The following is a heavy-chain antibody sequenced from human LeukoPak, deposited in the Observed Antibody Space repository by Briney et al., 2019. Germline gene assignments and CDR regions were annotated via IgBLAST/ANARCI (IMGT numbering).Heavy chain of an antibody. J-gene: IGHJ6*02. CDR3: ARGRYDILTGYPALYYYYGMDV. Sequence: SETLSLTCTVSGGSISSGGYYWSWIRQHPGKGLEWIGYIYYSGGTYYNPSLKSRVTISVDTSKNQFSLKLSSVTAADTAVYYCARGRYDILTGYPALYYYYGMDVWGQGTTVTVSS. CDR2: IYYSGGT. CDR1: GGSISSGGYY. D-gene: IGHD3-9*01. V-gene: IGHV4-31*03.